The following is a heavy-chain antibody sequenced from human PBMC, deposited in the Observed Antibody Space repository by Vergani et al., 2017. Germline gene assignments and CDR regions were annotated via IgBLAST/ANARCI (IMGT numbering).Heavy chain of an antibody. CDR1: GFSFTTYS. CDR2: LSSSSRYI. V-gene: IGHV3-21*01. D-gene: IGHD1-1*01. J-gene: IGHJ1*01. Sequence: EVQLVESGGSLVKPGGSLRLSCAASGFSFTTYSMNWVRQAPGKGLEWVSSLSSSSRYIYYADSVKGRFTVSRDNAKNSLYLQMNSLRAEDTAVYYCATKSCGTPGCQIGYFREWGQGTLVTVSS. CDR3: ATKSCGTPGCQIGYFRE.